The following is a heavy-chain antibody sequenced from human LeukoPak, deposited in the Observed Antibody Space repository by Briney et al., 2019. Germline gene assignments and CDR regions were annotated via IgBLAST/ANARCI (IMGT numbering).Heavy chain of an antibody. D-gene: IGHD2-2*01. J-gene: IGHJ4*02. CDR2: IYPADSDT. V-gene: IGHV5-51*01. CDR3: ARLGCSGTSCYLDY. CDR1: GYTFDSYW. Sequence: GESLKISCKASGYTFDSYWIGWVRQLPGKGLEWMGIIYPADSDTRYRPFFQGQVTISADRSISTAYLQWSGLKASDTAMYYCARLGCSGTSCYLDYWGQGTLVTVSS.